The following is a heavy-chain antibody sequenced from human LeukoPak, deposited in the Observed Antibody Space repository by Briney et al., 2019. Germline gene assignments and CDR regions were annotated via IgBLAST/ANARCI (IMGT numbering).Heavy chain of an antibody. Sequence: GGSLKLSCAASGFAFSGSAMHWVRQAPGKGPEWVCRIRSKANSYATAYAASVKGGFTSSRDDSKNTAYLQTNSLKTEDTAVYYCTRQGDVWGQGTTVTVSS. V-gene: IGHV3-73*01. CDR1: GFAFSGSA. CDR3: TRQGDV. J-gene: IGHJ6*02. CDR2: IRSKANSYAT.